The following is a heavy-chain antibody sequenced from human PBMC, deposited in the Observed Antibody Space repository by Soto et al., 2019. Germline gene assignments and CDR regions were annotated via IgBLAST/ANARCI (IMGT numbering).Heavy chain of an antibody. CDR2: ISGSGAST. J-gene: IGHJ4*02. Sequence: GGSLRLSCSASGFTFSSYAMSWVRQAPGKGLEWVSAISGSGASTYYADSVKGRFTISRDNSKNTLYLQMNSLRAEDTAVYYCAHFDWFIDYWGQGTLVTVSS. V-gene: IGHV3-23*01. CDR3: AHFDWFIDY. D-gene: IGHD3-9*01. CDR1: GFTFSSYA.